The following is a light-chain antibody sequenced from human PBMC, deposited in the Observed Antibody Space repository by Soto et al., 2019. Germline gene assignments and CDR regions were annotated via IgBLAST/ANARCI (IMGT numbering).Light chain of an antibody. CDR2: YDR. J-gene: IGLJ2*01. V-gene: IGLV3-21*04. CDR1: NIGSRS. CDR3: QVWDSGSGHRV. Sequence: SYELTQPPSVSVAPGRTATITCWGNNIGSRSVHWYQQMSGQAPLLVIYYDRDRPSGIPERFSGSNSGNTATLTINRVEPGDEADYYCQVWDSGSGHRVFGGGTKLTVL.